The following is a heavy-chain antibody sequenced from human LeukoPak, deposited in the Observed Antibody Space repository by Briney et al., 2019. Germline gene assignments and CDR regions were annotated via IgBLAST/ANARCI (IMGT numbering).Heavy chain of an antibody. D-gene: IGHD6-13*01. CDR3: ARRPGIAAAGIDY. J-gene: IGHJ4*02. CDR2: MWFDGSNK. V-gene: IGHV3-33*01. CDR1: GFSFRTYG. Sequence: GRSLRLSCAASGFSFRTYGMHWVRQAPGKGLEWVAVMWFDGSNKNYVDSVKGRFTISRDISKNTVFLQMNSLRVEDTAVYYCARRPGIAAAGIDYWGQGTPVTVSS.